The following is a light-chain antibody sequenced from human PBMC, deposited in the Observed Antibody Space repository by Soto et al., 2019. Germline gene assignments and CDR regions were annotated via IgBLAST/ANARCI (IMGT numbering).Light chain of an antibody. CDR3: SSYTSSSFVV. CDR2: DVS. CDR1: SSDVGGYNY. V-gene: IGLV2-14*01. Sequence: QSVLTQPASVSGSPGQSSTISCTGTSSDVGGYNYVSWYQQHPGKAPKLMIYDVSNRPSGVSNRFSGSKSGNTASLTISGLQAEDEADYYCSSYTSSSFVVFGGGTKLTVL. J-gene: IGLJ2*01.